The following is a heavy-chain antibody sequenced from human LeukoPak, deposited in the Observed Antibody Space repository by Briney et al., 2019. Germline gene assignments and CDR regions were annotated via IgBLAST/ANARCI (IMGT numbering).Heavy chain of an antibody. D-gene: IGHD3-10*01. Sequence: GASVKVSCKSSGYTFTSYDINWVRQATGQGLEWMGWMNPKSGNTGYAQKFRGRVTMTRNTSITTAYMELSSLRSEDTAVYYCAQGDGSGSTFFDIWGQGTMVTVSS. J-gene: IGHJ3*02. CDR3: AQGDGSGSTFFDI. CDR2: MNPKSGNT. V-gene: IGHV1-8*01. CDR1: GYTFTSYD.